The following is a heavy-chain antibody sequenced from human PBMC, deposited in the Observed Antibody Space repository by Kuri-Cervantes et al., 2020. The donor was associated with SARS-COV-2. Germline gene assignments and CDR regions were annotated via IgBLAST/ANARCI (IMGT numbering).Heavy chain of an antibody. Sequence: ASVKFSCKASGYTFTGYYMHWVRQAPGQGLEWMGWINPNSGGTNYAQKFQGWVTMTRDTSISTAYMELSRLRSDDTAVYYCATDFGYSSSSHADYWGQGTLVTVSS. CDR2: INPNSGGT. J-gene: IGHJ4*02. V-gene: IGHV1-2*04. CDR1: GYTFTGYY. CDR3: ATDFGYSSSSHADY. D-gene: IGHD6-6*01.